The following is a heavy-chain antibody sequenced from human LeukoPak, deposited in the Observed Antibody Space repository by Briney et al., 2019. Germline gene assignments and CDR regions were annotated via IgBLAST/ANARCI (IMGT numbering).Heavy chain of an antibody. V-gene: IGHV1-8*01. CDR2: MNPDSGNT. CDR1: GYSFINYD. J-gene: IGHJ4*02. D-gene: IGHD1-26*01. CDR3: ARSTMGARRTNHF. Sequence: GASVNVSCKASGYSFINYDINWVRQATGQGLEWMGWMNPDSGNTGYAQKFQGRVTMTRDTSISTAYMELSSLNSDDTAMYYSARSTMGARRTNHFWGQATLVTVSS.